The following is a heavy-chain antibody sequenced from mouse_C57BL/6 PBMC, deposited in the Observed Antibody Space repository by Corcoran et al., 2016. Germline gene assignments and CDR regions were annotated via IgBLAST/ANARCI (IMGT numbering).Heavy chain of an antibody. V-gene: IGHV1-81*01. CDR1: GYTFTSYG. CDR3: ARSGTGSPFDY. D-gene: IGHD4-1*01. J-gene: IGHJ2*01. Sequence: QVQLQQSGAELARPGASVKLSCKASGYTFTSYGISWVKQRTGQGLEWIGEIYPSSGNTYYNEKFKGKATLTADKSSSTAYMELRSLTSEDSAVYFCARSGTGSPFDYWGQGTTLPVSS. CDR2: IYPSSGNT.